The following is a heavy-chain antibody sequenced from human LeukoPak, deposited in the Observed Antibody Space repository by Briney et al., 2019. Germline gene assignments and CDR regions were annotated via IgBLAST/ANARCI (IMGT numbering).Heavy chain of an antibody. CDR2: ISYDGSNK. CDR1: GFTFSNYG. V-gene: IGHV3-30*18. J-gene: IGHJ4*02. Sequence: GGSLRLSCAASGFTFSNYGMHWVRQAPGRGLEWVAFISYDGSNKYYADSVKGRFTISRDNSKNTLYLQMNSLRAEDTAVYYCAKDGYDFWSGYYNHFDYWGQGTLVTVSS. D-gene: IGHD3-3*01. CDR3: AKDGYDFWSGYYNHFDY.